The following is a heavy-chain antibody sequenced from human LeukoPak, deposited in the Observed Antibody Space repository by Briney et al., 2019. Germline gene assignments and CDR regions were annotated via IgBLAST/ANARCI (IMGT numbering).Heavy chain of an antibody. V-gene: IGHV3-23*01. CDR2: MSSSGGST. CDR3: AVGLTTVTTRTSY. Sequence: GGSLRLSCAASGFTFGSYAMSWVRQAPGKGLEWVSAMSSSGGSTYYADSVKGRFTISRDNSKDTLYLQMNSLRAEDTAVYYCAVGLTTVTTRTSYWGQGTLVTVSS. CDR1: GFTFGSYA. D-gene: IGHD4-17*01. J-gene: IGHJ4*02.